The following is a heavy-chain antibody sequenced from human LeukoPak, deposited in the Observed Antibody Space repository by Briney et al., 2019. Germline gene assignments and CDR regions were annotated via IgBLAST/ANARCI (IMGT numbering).Heavy chain of an antibody. V-gene: IGHV1-69*13. Sequence: GASVKVSCKASGGTFSSYAISWVRQAPGQGLEWMGGIIPIFGTANYAQKFQGRVTITADESTSTAYMELRSLRSDDTAVYYCTGYYYDSSGYHPLGYWGQGTLVTVSS. CDR3: TGYYYDSSGYHPLGY. D-gene: IGHD3-22*01. J-gene: IGHJ4*02. CDR1: GGTFSSYA. CDR2: IIPIFGTA.